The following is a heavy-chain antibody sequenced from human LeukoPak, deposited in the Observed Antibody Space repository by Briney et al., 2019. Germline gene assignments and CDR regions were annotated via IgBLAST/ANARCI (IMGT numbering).Heavy chain of an antibody. CDR2: IYHSGNT. Sequence: SETLSLTCAVSGGSISSGGYSWSWIRQPPGKGLEWIGYIYHSGNTYYNPSLRSRVTISIDKSENQFSLNLTSVTAAGTAVYYCARILGGLVTATYYFDYWGQGTLVTVSS. CDR3: ARILGGLVTATYYFDY. V-gene: IGHV4-30-2*01. D-gene: IGHD2-21*02. CDR1: GGSISSGGYS. J-gene: IGHJ4*02.